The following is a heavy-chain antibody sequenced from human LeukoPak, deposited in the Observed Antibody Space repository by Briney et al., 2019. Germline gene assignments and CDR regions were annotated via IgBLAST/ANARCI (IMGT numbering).Heavy chain of an antibody. V-gene: IGHV4-59*08. CDR1: GGSISSYY. CDR3: ARSPTDIVATITNHYFDY. Sequence: SETLSLTCTVSGGSISSYYWSWIRQPPGKGLEWIGYIYYSGSTNYNPSLKSRVTISVDTSKNQFSLKLSSVTAADTAVYYCARSPTDIVATITNHYFDYWGQGTLVTVSS. D-gene: IGHD5-12*01. J-gene: IGHJ4*02. CDR2: IYYSGST.